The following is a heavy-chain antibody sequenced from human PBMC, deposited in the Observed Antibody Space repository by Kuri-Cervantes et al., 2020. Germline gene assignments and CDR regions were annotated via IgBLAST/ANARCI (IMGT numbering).Heavy chain of an antibody. D-gene: IGHD2-2*01. CDR3: ARSRYCSSTSCYAGRGYYFDY. J-gene: IGHJ4*02. V-gene: IGHV3-9*01. CDR1: GFTFDDYA. CDR2: ISWNSGSI. Sequence: SLKISCAASGFTFDDYAMHWVRQAPGKGLEWVSGISWNSGSIGYADSVKGRFTISRDNAKNTLYLQMNSLRAEDTAVYYCARSRYCSSTSCYAGRGYYFDYWGQGTLVTVSS.